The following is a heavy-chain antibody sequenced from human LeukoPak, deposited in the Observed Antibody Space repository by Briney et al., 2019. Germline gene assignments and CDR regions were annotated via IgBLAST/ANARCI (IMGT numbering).Heavy chain of an antibody. CDR2: IYYTGST. Sequence: SETLSLTCTVSGGSISSSSYYWGGIRQPPGKGLEWIGSIYYTGSTYYNPSLKSRVTISVDTSKNQFSLKLSSVTAADTAVYYCARLSSGWYGGFIDYWGQGTLVTVSS. CDR3: ARLSSGWYGGFIDY. CDR1: GGSISSSSYY. D-gene: IGHD6-19*01. V-gene: IGHV4-39*01. J-gene: IGHJ4*02.